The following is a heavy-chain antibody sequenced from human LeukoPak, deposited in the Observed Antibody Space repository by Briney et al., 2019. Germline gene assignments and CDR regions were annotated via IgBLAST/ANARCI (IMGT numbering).Heavy chain of an antibody. V-gene: IGHV4-39*07. D-gene: IGHD3-10*01. CDR3: ARGGYYGSGNDFRFDP. CDR2: MYYSGST. J-gene: IGHJ5*02. Sequence: PSETLSLTCTVSGGSISSSGYYWGWIRQPPGKGLEWIGSMYYSGSTYYNPSLKSRVTISVDTSKNHFSLKLSSVTAADTAVYYCARGGYYGSGNDFRFDPWGQGTLVTVSS. CDR1: GGSISSSGYY.